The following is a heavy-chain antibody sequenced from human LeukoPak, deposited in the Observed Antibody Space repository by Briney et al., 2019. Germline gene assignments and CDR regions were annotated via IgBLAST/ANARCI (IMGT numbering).Heavy chain of an antibody. CDR3: ARGPTVTTVLGNWFDP. Sequence: GASVKVSCKASGYTFTSYDINWVRQATGQGLEWMGWMNPNSGNTGYAQKFQGRVTMARNTSISTAYMELSRLRSDDTAVYYCARGPTVTTVLGNWFDPWGQGTLVTVSS. J-gene: IGHJ5*02. D-gene: IGHD4-11*01. V-gene: IGHV1-8*01. CDR1: GYTFTSYD. CDR2: MNPNSGNT.